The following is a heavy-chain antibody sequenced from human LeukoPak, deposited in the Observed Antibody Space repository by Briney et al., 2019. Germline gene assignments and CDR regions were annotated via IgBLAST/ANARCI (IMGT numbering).Heavy chain of an antibody. D-gene: IGHD3-9*01. V-gene: IGHV4-39*07. CDR1: GGSISSSSYY. Sequence: SETLSLTCTVSGGSISSSSYYWGWIRQPPGKGLEWIGSIYYSGSTYYNPSLKSRVTISVDTSKNQFSLKLSSVTAADTAVYYCARGHFNSYDILTGYPYYYGMDVWGKGTTVTVSS. J-gene: IGHJ6*04. CDR3: ARGHFNSYDILTGYPYYYGMDV. CDR2: IYYSGST.